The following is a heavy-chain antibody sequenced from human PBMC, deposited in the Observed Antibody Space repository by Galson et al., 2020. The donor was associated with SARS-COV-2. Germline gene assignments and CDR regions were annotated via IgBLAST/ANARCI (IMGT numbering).Heavy chain of an antibody. V-gene: IGHV3-7*01. J-gene: IGHJ4*02. CDR3: TREGWQGGY. Sequence: GRSLRLSCAVSGFTFKDYWMSWVRQAPGKGLEWVANIKGDGSERNYVDSVKGRFSISRDNAVNSLYLQMNSLRGEDTAVYYCTREGWQGGYWGQGTRVTVSS. CDR1: GFTFKDYW. CDR2: IKGDGSER. D-gene: IGHD6-19*01.